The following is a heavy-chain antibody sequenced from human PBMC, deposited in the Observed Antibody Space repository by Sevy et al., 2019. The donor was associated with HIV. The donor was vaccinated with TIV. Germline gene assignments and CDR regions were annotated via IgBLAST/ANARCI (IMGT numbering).Heavy chain of an antibody. Sequence: SEILSLTCTVSGGSISSSSYYWGWIRQPPGKGLEWIGSIYYSGSTYYNPSLRSRVTISVDTSKNQFSLKLSSVTAADTTVYRYAGGSSSWYYYYYGMDVWGQGTTVTVSS. CDR2: IYYSGST. CDR3: AGGSSSWYYYYYGMDV. V-gene: IGHV4-39*01. CDR1: GGSISSSSYY. D-gene: IGHD6-13*01. J-gene: IGHJ6*02.